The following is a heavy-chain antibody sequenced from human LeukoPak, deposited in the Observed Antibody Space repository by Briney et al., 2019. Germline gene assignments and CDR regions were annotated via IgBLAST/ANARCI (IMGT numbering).Heavy chain of an antibody. CDR2: INSDGSST. Sequence: GGSLRLSCAASGFTFSSYWMHWVRQAPGKGLVWVSRINSDGSSTNYAASVKGRFTISRGNAENTLYLQMNSLRAEDTAVYYCARKAAGLTFDYWGQGTLVTVSS. D-gene: IGHD6-13*01. CDR1: GFTFSSYW. CDR3: ARKAAGLTFDY. V-gene: IGHV3-74*01. J-gene: IGHJ4*02.